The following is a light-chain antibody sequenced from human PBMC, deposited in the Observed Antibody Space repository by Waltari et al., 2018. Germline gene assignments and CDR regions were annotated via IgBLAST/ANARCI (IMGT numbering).Light chain of an antibody. CDR2: KVS. CDR3: MQATHWPVT. J-gene: IGKJ5*01. CDR1: QSLVYTGGISY. Sequence: DVGLTQSPLSLPVTLGQPASISCRSIQSLVYTGGISYLNWFQHGPGQAPRRLIYKVSNRDSRGPERFRGSGSGTDFTLMISSVEADDVGVYFCMQATHWPVTFGQGTRLEIK. V-gene: IGKV2-30*01.